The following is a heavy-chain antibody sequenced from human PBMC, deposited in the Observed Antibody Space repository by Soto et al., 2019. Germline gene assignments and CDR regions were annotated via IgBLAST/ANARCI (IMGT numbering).Heavy chain of an antibody. V-gene: IGHV3-53*04. Sequence: PGGSLRLSCAASGFTVSSNYMSWVRQAPGKGLEWVSVIYSGGSTYYADSVKGRFTISRHNSKNTLYLQMNSLRAEDTAVYYCARAVAVADPDYYYFDYWGQGTLVTVSS. CDR2: IYSGGST. J-gene: IGHJ4*02. D-gene: IGHD6-19*01. CDR1: GFTVSSNY. CDR3: ARAVAVADPDYYYFDY.